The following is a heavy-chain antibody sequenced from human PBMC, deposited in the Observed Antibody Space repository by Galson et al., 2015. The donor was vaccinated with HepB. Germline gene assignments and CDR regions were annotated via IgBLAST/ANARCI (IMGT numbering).Heavy chain of an antibody. CDR2: TYYRAKWYS. CDR3: ARVHGTIYYYAMDV. CDR1: GDSVSNNNAA. D-gene: IGHD2-2*01. V-gene: IGHV6-1*01. J-gene: IGHJ6*02. Sequence: CAISGDSVSNNNAAWNWIRQSPSRGLGWLGRTYYRAKWYSDYTVSLRSRITNNPDTSKNQISLHLTSVTPEDTAVYYCARVHGTIYYYAMDVWGQGTTVTVSS.